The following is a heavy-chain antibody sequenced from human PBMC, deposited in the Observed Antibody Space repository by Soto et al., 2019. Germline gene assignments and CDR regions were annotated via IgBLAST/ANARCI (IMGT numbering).Heavy chain of an antibody. V-gene: IGHV4-30-4*01. CDR1: GGSISSGDYY. J-gene: IGHJ4*02. CDR3: AREPYHYDSSGYYDY. Sequence: SETLSLTCTVSGGSISSGDYYWSWVRQPPGKGLEWIGYIYYSGTTYYNPSLKSRVIISVDTSKNQISLKLSSVTAADTAVYYCAREPYHYDSSGYYDYWGPGTLVTVSS. D-gene: IGHD3-22*01. CDR2: IYYSGTT.